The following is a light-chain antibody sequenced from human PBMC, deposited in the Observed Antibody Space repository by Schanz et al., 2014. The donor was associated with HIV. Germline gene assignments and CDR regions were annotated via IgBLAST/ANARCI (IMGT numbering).Light chain of an antibody. CDR1: NSNIGATFH. Sequence: QSVLTQPPSVSGAPGQGVTISCTGSNSNIGATFHVHWYQQLPGRAPKFLISTDGGRPSGVPDRFSVSRSGDSASLVITGLQAEDEADYFCCSLAASLTRVFGTGTKLTVL. J-gene: IGLJ1*01. V-gene: IGLV1-40*01. CDR2: TDG. CDR3: CSLAASLTRV.